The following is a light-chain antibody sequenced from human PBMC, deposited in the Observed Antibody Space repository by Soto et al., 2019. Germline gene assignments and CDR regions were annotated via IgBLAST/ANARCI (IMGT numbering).Light chain of an antibody. CDR1: SSDVGGYNY. V-gene: IGLV2-14*01. CDR2: DVS. J-gene: IGLJ2*01. CDR3: SSYSSSSTSVV. Sequence: QSALTQPASVSGSPGQSITISCTGTSSDVGGYNYVSWYQQHPGKAPKLLIYDVSNRASGMSDRFSGSKSANTASLTVSGLQAEDEADYYCSSYSSSSTSVVFGGGTKLTVL.